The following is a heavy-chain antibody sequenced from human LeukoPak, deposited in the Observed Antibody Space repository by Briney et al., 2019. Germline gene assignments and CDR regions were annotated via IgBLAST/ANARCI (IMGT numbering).Heavy chain of an antibody. D-gene: IGHD3-3*01. CDR1: GGSISSYY. CDR3: ARLRFLEWLPNFGY. Sequence: NSSETLSLTCTVSGGSISSYYWSWIRQPAGKGLEWIGRIYTSGSTNYNPSLKSRVTMSVDTSKNQFSLKLSSVTAADTAVYYCARLRFLEWLPNFGYWGQGTLVTVSS. J-gene: IGHJ4*02. V-gene: IGHV4-4*07. CDR2: IYTSGST.